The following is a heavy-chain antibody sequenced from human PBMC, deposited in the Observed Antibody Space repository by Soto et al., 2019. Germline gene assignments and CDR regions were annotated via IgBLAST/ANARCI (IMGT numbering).Heavy chain of an antibody. CDR3: ARPYSRDGYNYDDY. V-gene: IGHV1-46*01. J-gene: IGHJ4*02. CDR2: INPSGSIT. Sequence: ASVKVSWKASGYTFTTHYIHWVRQAPGQEFEWMGIINPSGSITSYAQKFQGRVTMTRDTSTSTVYMELSSLRSEDTAVYYCARPYSRDGYNYDDYWGQGTLVTVSS. D-gene: IGHD5-12*01. CDR1: GYTFTTHY.